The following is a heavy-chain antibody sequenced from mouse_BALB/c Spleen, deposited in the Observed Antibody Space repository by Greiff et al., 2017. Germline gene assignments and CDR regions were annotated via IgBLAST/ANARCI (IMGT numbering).Heavy chain of an antibody. CDR3: ARAPYYYGSSYDAMDY. CDR2: ISDGGSYT. Sequence: EVQGVESGGGLVKPGGSLKLSCAASGFTFSDYYMYWVRQTPEKRLEWVATISDGGSYTYYPDSVKGRFTISRDNAKNNLYLQMSSLKSEDTAMYYCARAPYYYGSSYDAMDYWGQGTSVTVSS. V-gene: IGHV5-4*02. D-gene: IGHD1-1*01. CDR1: GFTFSDYY. J-gene: IGHJ4*01.